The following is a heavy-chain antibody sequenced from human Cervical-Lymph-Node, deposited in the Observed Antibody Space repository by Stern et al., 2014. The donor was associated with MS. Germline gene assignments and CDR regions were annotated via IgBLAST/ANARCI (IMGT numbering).Heavy chain of an antibody. J-gene: IGHJ4*02. CDR2: ITAYNANT. V-gene: IGHV1-18*01. D-gene: IGHD1-1*01. Sequence: VQLVESGDEVKKPGASVKVSCKTSGYTFINYGISWVRLAPGQGLEWMVWITAYNANTNYAQNFQGRVTLTTDTSMSTVYMELKSLRPDDAAVYYCARAAGMLDYWGQGTLVTVS. CDR1: GYTFINYG. CDR3: ARAAGMLDY.